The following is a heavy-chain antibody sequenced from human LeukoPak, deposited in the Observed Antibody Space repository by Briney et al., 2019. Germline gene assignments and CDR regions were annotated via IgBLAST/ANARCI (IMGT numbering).Heavy chain of an antibody. CDR1: GYTFTSYA. CDR2: INAGNGNT. D-gene: IGHD2-21*02. J-gene: IGHJ4*02. CDR3: ARDSLIVVVTKWDY. V-gene: IGHV1-3*01. Sequence: ASVKVSCKASGYTFTSYAMNWVRQAPEQGLEWMGWINAGNGNTKYSQKFQGRVTITRDTSASTAYMELSSLRSEDTAVYYCARDSLIVVVTKWDYWGQGTLVTVSS.